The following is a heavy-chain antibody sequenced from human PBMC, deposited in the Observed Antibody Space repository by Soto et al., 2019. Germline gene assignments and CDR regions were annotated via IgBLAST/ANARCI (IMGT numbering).Heavy chain of an antibody. J-gene: IGHJ4*02. CDR1: GFTFSTNA. V-gene: IGHV3-30-3*02. Sequence: QVQLVESGGGVVQPGRSLRLSCAASGFTFSTNAMHWVRQAPGKGLEWVAVISYDGSTRYYADYMKGRFTISRDNSKNTLYLQMNNRRAEDTAVYYCAKQISCWSYYFDYWGQGTLVTVSS. D-gene: IGHD6-19*01. CDR2: ISYDGSTR. CDR3: AKQISCWSYYFDY.